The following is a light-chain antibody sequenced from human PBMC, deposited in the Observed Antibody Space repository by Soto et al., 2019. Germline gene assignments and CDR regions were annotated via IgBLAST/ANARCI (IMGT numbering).Light chain of an antibody. Sequence: QSVLTQPPSVSGAPGQRVTISCTGSSSNIGEGYDVHWYLQLPGTGPKLLIYGNINRPSGVPDRFSGSKSGTSASLAITGLQAEDEADYYCQSYDSSLSGVVFGGGTKLTVL. CDR1: SSNIGEGYD. V-gene: IGLV1-40*01. J-gene: IGLJ2*01. CDR3: QSYDSSLSGVV. CDR2: GNI.